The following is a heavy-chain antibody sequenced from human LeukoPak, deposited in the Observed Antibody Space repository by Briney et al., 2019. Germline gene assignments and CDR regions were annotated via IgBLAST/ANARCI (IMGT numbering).Heavy chain of an antibody. CDR2: VYYSGST. J-gene: IGHJ6*03. CDR3: ARGYSTGSKSFCLYYYMDV. D-gene: IGHD6-19*01. CDR1: GGSMSCYF. V-gene: IGHV4-59*01. Sequence: SETLSLTCTVSGGSMSCYFWSWIRQPPGKGLEWIGYVYYSGSTNKNPSLKSRLSISVDTSKNQFSLRLSSVTAADTAVYYCARGYSTGSKSFCLYYYMDVWGKGTTVSVSS.